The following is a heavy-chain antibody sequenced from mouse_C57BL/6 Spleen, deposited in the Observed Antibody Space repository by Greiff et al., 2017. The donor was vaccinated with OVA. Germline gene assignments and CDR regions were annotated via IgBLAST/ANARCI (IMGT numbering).Heavy chain of an antibody. CDR1: GYTFTDYE. CDR2: IDPETGGT. Sequence: VKLMESGAELVRPGASVTLSCKASGYTFTDYEMHWVKQTPVHGLEWIGAIDPETGGTAYNQKFTGQAILPADKSSSTAYMELRILTSDDSAFSYCAITFTSCYDWYFDVWGTGTTVTVSS. J-gene: IGHJ1*03. D-gene: IGHD1-1*01. CDR3: AITFTSCYDWYFDV. V-gene: IGHV1-15*01.